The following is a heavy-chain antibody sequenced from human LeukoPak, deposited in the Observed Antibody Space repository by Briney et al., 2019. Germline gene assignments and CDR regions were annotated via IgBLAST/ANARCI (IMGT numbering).Heavy chain of an antibody. D-gene: IGHD5-24*01. CDR1: GFTFSTYE. V-gene: IGHV3-48*03. CDR3: AGKSRDGYFDGRFDL. CDR2: ISTIGKTT. Sequence: GGSLRLSCVASGFTFSTYEMNWVRQAPGKGLEWVSYISTIGKTTFYADSVQGRFTISRDNAKNSLYLQMNSLRVEDTALYYCAGKSRDGYFDGRFDLWGQGTLVTVSS. J-gene: IGHJ4*02.